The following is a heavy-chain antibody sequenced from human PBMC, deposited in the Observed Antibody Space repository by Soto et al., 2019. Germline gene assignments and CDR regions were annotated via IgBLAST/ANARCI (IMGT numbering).Heavy chain of an antibody. D-gene: IGHD3-22*01. CDR1: GGSISGHY. CDR3: ATGSYYYFIDI. J-gene: IGHJ3*02. V-gene: IGHV4-59*11. Sequence: TLSLTCSVSGGSISGHYWGWIRQSPGKGLEWIGYFYPSGDTNYNPSLKSRVTISVDTSQNQFSLRLTSMTAADTAVYYCATGSYYYFIDIWGQGTMVTVSS. CDR2: FYPSGDT.